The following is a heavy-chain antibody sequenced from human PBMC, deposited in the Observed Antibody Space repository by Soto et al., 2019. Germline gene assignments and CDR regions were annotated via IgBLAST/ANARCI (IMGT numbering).Heavy chain of an antibody. J-gene: IGHJ4*02. CDR1: GFTFSSYA. D-gene: IGHD6-19*01. V-gene: IGHV3-23*01. CDR2: ISGSGGST. CDR3: AKSGSSSGWYSSYFDY. Sequence: PGGSLRLSCAASGFTFSSYAMSWVRQAPGKGLEWVSAISGSGGSTYYADSVKGRFTISRDNSKNTLYLQMNSLRAEDTAVYYCAKSGSSSGWYSSYFDYWGQGTLVTVSS.